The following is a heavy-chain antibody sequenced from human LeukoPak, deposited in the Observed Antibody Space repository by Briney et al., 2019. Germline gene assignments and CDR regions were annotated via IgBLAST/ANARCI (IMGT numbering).Heavy chain of an antibody. CDR1: GFTVSSNY. V-gene: IGHV3-23*01. J-gene: IGHJ4*02. CDR3: AKSSGYSYGYGPQYFDY. Sequence: PGGSLRLSCAASGFTVSSNYMSWVRQAPGKGLEWVSAISGSGGSTYYADSVKGRFTISRDNSKNTLYLQMNSLRAEDTAVYYCAKSSGYSYGYGPQYFDYWGQGTLVTVSS. CDR2: ISGSGGST. D-gene: IGHD5-18*01.